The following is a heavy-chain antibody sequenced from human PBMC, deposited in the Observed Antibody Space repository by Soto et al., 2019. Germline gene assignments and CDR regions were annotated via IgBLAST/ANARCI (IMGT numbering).Heavy chain of an antibody. CDR2: IKSKTDGGTT. J-gene: IGHJ6*02. CDR1: GFTFSNAW. CDR3: TTDSSESGYSSSWSGDGYYYYGMDV. D-gene: IGHD6-13*01. Sequence: EVQLVESGGGLVKPGGSLRLSCAASGFTFSNAWMSWVRQAPGKGLEWVGRIKSKTDGGTTEYAAPVKGRFTISRDDSKTTLHLQMNSTKTDDPAVYYCTTDSSESGYSSSWSGDGYYYYGMDVWGQGTTVTVSS. V-gene: IGHV3-15*01.